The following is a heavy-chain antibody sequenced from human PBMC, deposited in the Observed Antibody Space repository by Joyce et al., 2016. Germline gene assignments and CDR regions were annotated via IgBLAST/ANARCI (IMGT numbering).Heavy chain of an antibody. D-gene: IGHD2-2*01. J-gene: IGHJ6*02. CDR1: GFTFSNYG. CDR2: IWYYGSKK. CDR3: ARESSTSLSN. V-gene: IGHV3-33*01. Sequence: QVQLVESGGGVVQPGRSLRLSCAASGFTFSNYGMHWVRQAPGKGLEWVAIIWYYGSKKYHADSVKGRFTISRDNSKNTLYLQMNSLRAEDTAVYYCARESSTSLSNWGQGTTVTVSS.